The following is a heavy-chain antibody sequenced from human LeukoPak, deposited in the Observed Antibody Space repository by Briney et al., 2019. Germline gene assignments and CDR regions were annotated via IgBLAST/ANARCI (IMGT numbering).Heavy chain of an antibody. D-gene: IGHD2-2*01. Sequence: PSETLSLTCTVSGGSISSSSYYWGWIRQPPGKGLEWIGSIYYSGSTYYNPSLKSRVTISVDTSKNQFSLKLSSVTAADTAVYYCARDPVVVVPAAPPDDYYGMDVWGQGTTVTVSS. CDR1: GGSISSSSYY. J-gene: IGHJ6*02. V-gene: IGHV4-39*07. CDR2: IYYSGST. CDR3: ARDPVVVVPAAPPDDYYGMDV.